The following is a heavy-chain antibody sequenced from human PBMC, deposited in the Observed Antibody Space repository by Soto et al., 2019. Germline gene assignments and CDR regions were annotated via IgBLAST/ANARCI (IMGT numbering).Heavy chain of an antibody. V-gene: IGHV4-31*03. D-gene: IGHD4-17*01. CDR2: IYYSGST. CDR1: GGSISSGGYY. CDR3: AREVATVTTQTYYYYGMDV. J-gene: IGHJ6*02. Sequence: SETLSLTCTVSGGSISSGGYYWSWIRQHPGKGLEWIGYIYYSGSTYYNPSLKSRVTISVDTSKNQFSLKLSSVTAADTAVYYCAREVATVTTQTYYYYGMDVWGQGTTVTVSS.